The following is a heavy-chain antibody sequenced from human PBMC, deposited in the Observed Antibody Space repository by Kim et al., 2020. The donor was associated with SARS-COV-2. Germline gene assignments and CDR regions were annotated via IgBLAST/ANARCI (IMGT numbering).Heavy chain of an antibody. CDR2: INHSGST. CDR3: ARVGFYCSSTSCYTDYYY. V-gene: IGHV4-34*01. J-gene: IGHJ6*01. Sequence: SETLSLTCAVYGGSFSGYYWSWIRQPPGKGLEWIGEINHSGSTNYNPSLKSRVTISVDTSKNQFSLKLSSVTAADTAVYYCARVGFYCSSTSCYTDYYY. D-gene: IGHD2-2*02. CDR1: GGSFSGYY.